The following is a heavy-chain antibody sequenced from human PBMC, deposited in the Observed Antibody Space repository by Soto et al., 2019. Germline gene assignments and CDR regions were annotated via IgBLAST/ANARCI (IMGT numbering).Heavy chain of an antibody. CDR1: GFTFSHYY. CDR3: ARDPVGTPQY. V-gene: IGHV3-11*01. J-gene: IGHJ1*01. Sequence: QVQLVESGGRLVKPGGSLRLSCATSGFTFSHYYMTWIRQAPGKGLEWVGYISESGETINYSDSVKGRFTISRDNAKKTLHLQMTSLRAEDTAVYYCARDPVGTPQYWGQGTLVTVSS. CDR2: ISESGETI. D-gene: IGHD1-26*01.